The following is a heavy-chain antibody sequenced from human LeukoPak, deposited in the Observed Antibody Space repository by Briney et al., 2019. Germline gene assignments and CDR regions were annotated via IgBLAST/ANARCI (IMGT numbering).Heavy chain of an antibody. J-gene: IGHJ4*02. V-gene: IGHV4-59*08. CDR2: MFYSGST. CDR1: AGSITSFY. Sequence: SETLSLTCTVSAGSITSFYWSWMREPPGKGVEWIGYMFYSGSTNHNPCLNSQVPIPVDTSKNQFSVILDSVTAAGTAVYYCARQGFGSGWYYYFVYCGRGTLVTVSS. D-gene: IGHD6-19*01. CDR3: ARQGFGSGWYYYFVY.